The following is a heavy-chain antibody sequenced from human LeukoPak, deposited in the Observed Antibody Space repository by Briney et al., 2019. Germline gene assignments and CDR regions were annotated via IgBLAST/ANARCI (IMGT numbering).Heavy chain of an antibody. V-gene: IGHV3-74*01. Sequence: PGGSLRLSCAASGFTFSSYWMHWVRQAPGKGLVWVSRINTDGSSTSYADSVKGRFTISRDNAKNTLYLQMNSLRAEDTAVYYCARAPRVTIFGVDWGPDYWGQGTLVTVSS. CDR1: GFTFSSYW. J-gene: IGHJ4*02. CDR3: ARAPRVTIFGVDWGPDY. CDR2: INTDGSST. D-gene: IGHD3-3*01.